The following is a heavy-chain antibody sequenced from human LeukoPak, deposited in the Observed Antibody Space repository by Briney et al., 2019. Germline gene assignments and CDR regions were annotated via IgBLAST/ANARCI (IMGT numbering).Heavy chain of an antibody. CDR2: IYYSGST. V-gene: IGHV4-39*07. CDR3: ARGYYFDY. CDR1: GGSISSYSYN. Sequence: SETLSLTCTVSGGSISSYSYNWGWIRQPPGKGLEWIVNIYYSGSTYSNPSLKSRVTLSVDTSKKQFSLKLSSWTAADTVLYYCARGYYFDYWGQGALITISS. J-gene: IGHJ4*02.